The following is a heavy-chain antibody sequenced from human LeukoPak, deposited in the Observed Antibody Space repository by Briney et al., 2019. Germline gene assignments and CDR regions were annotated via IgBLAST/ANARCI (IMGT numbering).Heavy chain of an antibody. CDR2: IYYSGST. D-gene: IGHD3/OR15-3a*01. V-gene: IGHV4-59*01. CDR3: ARSHSVWTSFDY. CDR1: GGTISSYY. Sequence: KTSETLSLTCTASGGTISSYYWNWIRQPPGKGLEWMGSIYYSGSTNYNVSLKSRVTISADTYENQFSLKLMYILGAETTVYDYARSHSVWTSFDYWGQGTLVTVSS. J-gene: IGHJ4*02.